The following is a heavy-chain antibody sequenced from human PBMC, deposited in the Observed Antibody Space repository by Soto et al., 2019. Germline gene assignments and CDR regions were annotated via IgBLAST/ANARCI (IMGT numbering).Heavy chain of an antibody. CDR2: IKSKTDGGTT. Sequence: PGGSLRLSCAASGFTFSNAWMSWVRQAPGKGLEWVGRIKSKTDGGTTDYAAPVKGRFTISRDDSKNTLYLQMNSLKTEDTAVYYCTTARDCSGGSCWDYGDYWYYFDYWGQGTLVTVSS. V-gene: IGHV3-15*01. CDR1: GFTFSNAW. CDR3: TTARDCSGGSCWDYGDYWYYFDY. J-gene: IGHJ4*02. D-gene: IGHD2-15*01.